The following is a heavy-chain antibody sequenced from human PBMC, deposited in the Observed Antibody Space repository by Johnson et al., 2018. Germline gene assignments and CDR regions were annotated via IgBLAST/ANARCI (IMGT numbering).Heavy chain of an antibody. CDR1: GYSFTTYW. CDR2: IYPRDSDT. J-gene: IGHJ1*01. V-gene: IGHV5-51*01. Sequence: VQLVESGAEVKKPGESLKISCKGSGYSFTTYWIGWVRQMPGKGLEWMGIIYPRDSDTRYSPSFQGQVTISADKSISTAYLQWSSLKASDSAMYYCAGVTTDFYDSSGYGFQHWGQGTLVTVSS. CDR3: AGVTTDFYDSSGYGFQH. D-gene: IGHD3-22*01.